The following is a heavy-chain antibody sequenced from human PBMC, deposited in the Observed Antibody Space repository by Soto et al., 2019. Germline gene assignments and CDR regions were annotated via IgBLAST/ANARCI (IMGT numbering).Heavy chain of an antibody. CDR1: GFTINSHA. CDR3: AILGGTYYAFDF. Sequence: PGGSLRLSCAVSGFTINSHAMGWVRQAPGKGLEWVSAIGPRGRDTYYADSVKGRFTISRDNSKNTVSLQMNSLRAEDTAAYYCAILGGTYYAFDFWGQGTLVTVSS. CDR2: IGPRGRDT. V-gene: IGHV3-23*01. J-gene: IGHJ3*01. D-gene: IGHD1-26*01.